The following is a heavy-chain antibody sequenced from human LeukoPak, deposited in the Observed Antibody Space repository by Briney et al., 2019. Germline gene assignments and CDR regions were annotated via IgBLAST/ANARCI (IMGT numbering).Heavy chain of an antibody. V-gene: IGHV4-59*01. CDR1: GDSINSYY. CDR2: IYYSGRT. D-gene: IGHD3-10*01. CDR3: ARGEWFGEFHFDY. Sequence: SETLSLACTVSGDSINSYYWNWIRQPPGKGLEWIGYIYYSGRTDYNPSLKSRVTISVDTSKNQFSLKLSSVTAADTAVYYCARGEWFGEFHFDYWGQGTLVTVSS. J-gene: IGHJ4*02.